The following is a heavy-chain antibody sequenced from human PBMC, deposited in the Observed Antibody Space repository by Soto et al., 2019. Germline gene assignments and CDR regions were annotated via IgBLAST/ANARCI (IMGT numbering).Heavy chain of an antibody. CDR3: AKVPPFYVGYFDY. J-gene: IGHJ4*02. Sequence: QVQLVESGGGVVQPGRSLRLSCAASGFTFSSYGMHWVRQAPGKGLEWVAVISYDGSNKYYADSVKGRFTISRDNSKNTLYLQMNSLRAEDTAVYYCAKVPPFYVGYFDYWGQGTLVTVSS. D-gene: IGHD3-16*01. CDR1: GFTFSSYG. CDR2: ISYDGSNK. V-gene: IGHV3-30*18.